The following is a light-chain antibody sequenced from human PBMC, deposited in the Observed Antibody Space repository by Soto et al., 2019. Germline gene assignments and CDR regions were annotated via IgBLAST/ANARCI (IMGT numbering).Light chain of an antibody. CDR1: QSVSSSY. J-gene: IGKJ1*01. V-gene: IGKV3-20*01. CDR3: QQYNNWPPWT. CDR2: GAS. Sequence: ESVLTQSPGTLSMSPGERATLSCRASQSVSSSYSAWYQQKPGQAPRLLIYGASSRATGIPDRFSGSGSGTDFTLTISRLEPEDFAVYYCQQYNNWPPWTFGQGTKVEIK.